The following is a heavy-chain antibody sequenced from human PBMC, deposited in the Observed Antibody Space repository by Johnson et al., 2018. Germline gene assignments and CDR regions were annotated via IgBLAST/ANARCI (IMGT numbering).Heavy chain of an antibody. V-gene: IGHV3-23*04. CDR1: GFTFHSYA. J-gene: IGHJ3*02. Sequence: VQLVESGGNLVQPGGSLRLSCEASGFTFHSYAMSWLRQAPGKGLEWVSTISASGSSINNVDSVKGRFIISRDNSNKTMYLQMNRLSAEDTAIYYCAKRQPEVPQGDAFDIWGKGTMVTVSS. CDR2: ISASGSSI. CDR3: AKRQPEVPQGDAFDI. D-gene: IGHD5-18*01.